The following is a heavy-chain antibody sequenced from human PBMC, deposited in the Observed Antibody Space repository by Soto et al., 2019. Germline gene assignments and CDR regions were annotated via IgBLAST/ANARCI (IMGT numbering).Heavy chain of an antibody. V-gene: IGHV4-39*01. CDR3: ARRGYDFWSGYIGY. CDR1: GGSISSSSYY. D-gene: IGHD3-3*01. Sequence: ASETLSLTCTVSGGSISSSSYYWGWIRQPPGKGLEWIGSTYYSGSTYYNPSLKSRITISVDTSKNQFSLKLSSVTAADTAVYYCARRGYDFWSGYIGYWGQGTLVTVSS. J-gene: IGHJ4*02. CDR2: TYYSGST.